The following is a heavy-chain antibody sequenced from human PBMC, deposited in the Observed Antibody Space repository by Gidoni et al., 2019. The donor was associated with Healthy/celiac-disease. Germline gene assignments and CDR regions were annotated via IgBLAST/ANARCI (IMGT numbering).Heavy chain of an antibody. J-gene: IGHJ4*02. Sequence: EVQLVESGGGLVQPGRSLRLSCTASGFTFGDYAMSWFRQAPGKGLEWVGFIRSKAYGGTTEYAASVKGRFTISRDDSKSNAYLQMNSLKTEDTAVYYCTRDMATAGYWGQGTLVTVSS. CDR1: GFTFGDYA. CDR3: TRDMATAGY. D-gene: IGHD5-18*01. V-gene: IGHV3-49*03. CDR2: IRSKAYGGTT.